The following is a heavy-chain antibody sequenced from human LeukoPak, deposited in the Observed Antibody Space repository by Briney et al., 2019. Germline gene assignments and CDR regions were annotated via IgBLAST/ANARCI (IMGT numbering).Heavy chain of an antibody. Sequence: SETLSLTCTVSGGSISSYYRSWIRQPPGKGLEWIGYIYYSGSTNYNPSLKSRVTISVDRSKNQLSLNLSSVTAADTAVYYCARDLMQFEAFDIWGQGTMVTVSS. CDR2: IYYSGST. CDR1: GGSISSYY. J-gene: IGHJ3*02. V-gene: IGHV4-59*12. D-gene: IGHD3-10*01. CDR3: ARDLMQFEAFDI.